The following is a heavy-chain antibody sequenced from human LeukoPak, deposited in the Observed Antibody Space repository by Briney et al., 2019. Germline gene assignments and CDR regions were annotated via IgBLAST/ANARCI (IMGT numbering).Heavy chain of an antibody. D-gene: IGHD6-19*01. CDR1: GGSISSYY. CDR2: IYYSGST. V-gene: IGHV4-59*01. J-gene: IGHJ4*02. CDR3: ARGGWSLDY. Sequence: KASETLSLTCTVSGGSISSYYWSWIRQPPGKGLEWIGYIYYSGSTNYNPSLKSRVTISVDTAKNQFSLELRSMSTADTAVYYCARGGWSLDYWGQGTLVTVAS.